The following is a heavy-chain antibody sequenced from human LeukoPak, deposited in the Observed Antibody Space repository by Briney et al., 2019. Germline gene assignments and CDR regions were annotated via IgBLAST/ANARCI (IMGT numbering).Heavy chain of an antibody. D-gene: IGHD3-9*01. CDR1: GGSFSGYY. V-gene: IGHV4-34*01. CDR2: INHSGST. J-gene: IGHJ4*02. CDR3: ARLAAGYYDILTGYATRGYFDY. Sequence: SETLSLTCAVYGGSFSGYYWSWIRQPPGKGLEWIGEINHSGSTNYNPSLKSRVTISVDTSKNQFSLKLSSVTAADTAVYYCARLAAGYYDILTGYATRGYFDYWGQGTLVTVSS.